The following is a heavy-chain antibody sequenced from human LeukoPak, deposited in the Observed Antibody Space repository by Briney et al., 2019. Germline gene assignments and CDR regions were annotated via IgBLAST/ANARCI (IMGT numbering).Heavy chain of an antibody. CDR3: ARPRVVTARNDGFDI. CDR2: ISDDGSKK. CDR1: GFTFSSYA. D-gene: IGHD2-21*02. Sequence: GGSLRLSCSASGFTFSSYAMHWVRQAPGKGLEWVAVISDDGSKKHYADSVKGRFTISRDNSKSTLFLQMNSLRAEDTAVYFCARPRVVTARNDGFDIWGQGTMVTVSS. V-gene: IGHV3-30-3*01. J-gene: IGHJ3*02.